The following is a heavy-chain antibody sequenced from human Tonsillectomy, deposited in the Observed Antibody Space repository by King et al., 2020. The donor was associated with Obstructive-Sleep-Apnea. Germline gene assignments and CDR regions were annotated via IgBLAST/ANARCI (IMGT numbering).Heavy chain of an antibody. CDR3: AKDMGFDTGGGFDY. J-gene: IGHJ4*02. V-gene: IGHV3-9*01. Sequence: VQLVESGGGLVQPGRSLRLSCAASGFNLDDYAMHWVRQVPGKGLGWVSGISWNSGNLGYSDSVKGRFTITRDNAKNSLYLQMNSLRAEDTALYYCAKDMGFDTGGGFDYWGQGALVTVFS. CDR1: GFNLDDYA. CDR2: ISWNSGNL. D-gene: IGHD1-26*01.